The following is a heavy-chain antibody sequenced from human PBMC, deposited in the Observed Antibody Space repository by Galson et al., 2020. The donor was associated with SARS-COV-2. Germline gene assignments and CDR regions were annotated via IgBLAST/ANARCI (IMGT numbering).Heavy chain of an antibody. J-gene: IGHJ6*02. CDR3: ARLRIREVFSDPEHFGMDV. CDR2: INPNSGGT. D-gene: IGHD3-10*01. V-gene: IGHV1-2*02. CDR1: GYTFTGYY. Sequence: ASVKVSCKASGYTFTGYYMHWVRQAPGQGLEWMGRINPNSGGTTYAQKFQGRLTMTRDTSISTAHMELSRLRSDDTGIYYCARLRIREVFSDPEHFGMDVWGQGTTVTVSS.